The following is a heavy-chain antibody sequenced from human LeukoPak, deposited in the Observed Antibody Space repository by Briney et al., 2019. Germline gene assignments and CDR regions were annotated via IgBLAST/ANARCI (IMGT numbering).Heavy chain of an antibody. V-gene: IGHV4-4*07. CDR3: ARALVGYSYDDPESFDY. CDR1: GGSISSYY. D-gene: IGHD5-18*01. Sequence: PSETLSLTCTVSGGSISSYYWSWIRQPAGKGLEWIGRIYTSGSTNYNPSLKSRVTMSVDTSKNQFSLKLSSVTAADTAVYYCARALVGYSYDDPESFDYWGQGTLVTVSS. CDR2: IYTSGST. J-gene: IGHJ4*02.